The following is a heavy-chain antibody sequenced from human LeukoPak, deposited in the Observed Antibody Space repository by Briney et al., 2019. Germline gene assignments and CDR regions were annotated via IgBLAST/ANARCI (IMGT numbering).Heavy chain of an antibody. Sequence: SQTLSLTCTVSGASISNYFWSWIRQPPGKGLEWIGYIYYTGSTHYNPSLKSRVTISVGTSKNQFSLKLSSVTAADTAVYYCARPSRSISTAGAFDIWGQGTMVTVSS. CDR1: GASISNYF. CDR3: ARPSRSISTAGAFDI. V-gene: IGHV4-59*01. CDR2: IYYTGST. J-gene: IGHJ3*02. D-gene: IGHD3-10*01.